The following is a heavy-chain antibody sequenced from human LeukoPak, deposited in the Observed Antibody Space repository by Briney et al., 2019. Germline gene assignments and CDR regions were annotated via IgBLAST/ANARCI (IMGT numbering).Heavy chain of an antibody. V-gene: IGHV3-43D*03. CDR2: ISWDGGST. J-gene: IGHJ6*03. Sequence: GGSLRLSXAASGFTFDEYAMHWVRQAPGKGLEWVSLISWDGGSTYYADSVKGRFTISRDNSKNSLYLQMNSLRAEDTALYYCAKDRAAASYYYYYMDVWGKGTTVTVSS. D-gene: IGHD6-13*01. CDR1: GFTFDEYA. CDR3: AKDRAAASYYYYYMDV.